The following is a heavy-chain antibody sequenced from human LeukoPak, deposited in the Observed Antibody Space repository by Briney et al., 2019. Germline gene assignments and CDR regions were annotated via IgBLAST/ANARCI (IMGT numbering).Heavy chain of an antibody. Sequence: ASVKVFCKASGYTFTSYGISWVRQAPGQGLEWMGWISAYNGNTNYAQKLQGRVTMTTDTSTSTAYMELRSLRSDDTAVYYCARDDFRFRWFDPWGQGTLVTVSS. J-gene: IGHJ5*02. CDR3: ARDDFRFRWFDP. D-gene: IGHD3-3*01. CDR1: GYTFTSYG. V-gene: IGHV1-18*01. CDR2: ISAYNGNT.